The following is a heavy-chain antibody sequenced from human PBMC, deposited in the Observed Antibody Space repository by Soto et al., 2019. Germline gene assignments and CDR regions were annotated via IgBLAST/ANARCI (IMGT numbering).Heavy chain of an antibody. CDR1: GGSITSGNYY. Sequence: QVQLQESGPGLVKPSLTLSLICSVSGGSITSGNYYWTWIRQPPGKGLEWIGYFYYGGTTYNNPSLKSRVTISADTSQNLFSLKLSSVTAADTAMYYCARGRGLAVAGHCYFDLWGRGTLVTVSS. V-gene: IGHV4-30-4*01. CDR2: FYYGGTT. CDR3: ARGRGLAVAGHCYFDL. D-gene: IGHD6-19*01. J-gene: IGHJ2*01.